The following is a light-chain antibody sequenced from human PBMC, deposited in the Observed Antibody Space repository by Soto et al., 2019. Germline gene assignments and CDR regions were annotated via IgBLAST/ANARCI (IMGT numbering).Light chain of an antibody. CDR3: QQYSSSPVT. CDR2: GVS. J-gene: IGKJ4*01. Sequence: EIVLAQSPGTLSLSPGERATLSCRASQRVSNTYLAWYQQKPGQAPRLLSYGVSSRATGIPDRFSGSGSGTDFTLTISRLEPEDFAVYYCQQYSSSPVTFGGGTKVEIK. V-gene: IGKV3-20*01. CDR1: QRVSNTY.